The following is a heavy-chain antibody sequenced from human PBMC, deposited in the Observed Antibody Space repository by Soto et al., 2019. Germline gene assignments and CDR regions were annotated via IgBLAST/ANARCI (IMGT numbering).Heavy chain of an antibody. CDR2: ISYDGSNK. J-gene: IGHJ4*02. D-gene: IGHD3-10*01. Sequence: TGGSLRLSCAASGFTFSSYGMHWVRQAPGKGLEWVAVISYDGSNKYYADSVKGRFTISRDNSKNTLYLQMNSLRAEDTAVYYCAKVSGYWGQGTLVTVSS. CDR1: GFTFSSYG. CDR3: AKVSGY. V-gene: IGHV3-30*18.